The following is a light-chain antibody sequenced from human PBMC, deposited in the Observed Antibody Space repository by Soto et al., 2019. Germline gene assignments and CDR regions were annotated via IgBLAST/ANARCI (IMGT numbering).Light chain of an antibody. J-gene: IGLJ1*01. CDR3: ATWDDSLNGYV. V-gene: IGLV1-44*01. CDR1: ISNIGSNV. CDR2: NNN. Sequence: QSVLTQPPSASGTPGQRVTISCSGSISNIGSNVVNWFQQLPGTAPKLRIYNNNQRPSGVPDRFSGSKSGTSASLAISGLQSEDEADYYCATWDDSLNGYVFGNGTKGTVL.